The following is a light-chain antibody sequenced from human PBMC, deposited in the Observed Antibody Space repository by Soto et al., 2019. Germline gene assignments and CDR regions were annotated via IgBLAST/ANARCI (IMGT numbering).Light chain of an antibody. J-gene: IGKJ1*01. V-gene: IGKV1-39*01. CDR1: QSISSY. CDR2: AAS. CDR3: QQSYSTPQT. Sequence: DTQMTQSPSSLSACVGDRVTITCRASQSISSYLNWYQQKPGKAPKLLIYAASSLQSGVPSRFSGSGSGTDFTLTIRSLQPEDFATYYCQQSYSTPQTFGQGTKVDIK.